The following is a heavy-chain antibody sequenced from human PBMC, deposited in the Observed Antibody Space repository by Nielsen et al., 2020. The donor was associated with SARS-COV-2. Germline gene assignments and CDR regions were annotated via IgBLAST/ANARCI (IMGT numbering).Heavy chain of an antibody. V-gene: IGHV3-20*04. Sequence: GESLKISCAASGFTFDDYGMSWVRQAPGKGLEWVSGINWNGGSTGYADSVKGRFTISRDNAKNSLYLQMNSLRAEDTAVYYCARDHGGYPSYWGQGTLVTVSS. CDR3: ARDHGGYPSY. CDR2: INWNGGST. CDR1: GFTFDDYG. J-gene: IGHJ4*02. D-gene: IGHD4-23*01.